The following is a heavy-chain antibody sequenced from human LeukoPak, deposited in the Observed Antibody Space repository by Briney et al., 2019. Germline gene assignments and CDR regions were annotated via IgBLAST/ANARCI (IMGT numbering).Heavy chain of an antibody. J-gene: IGHJ4*02. CDR1: GFSFSRYW. CDR2: INQDVSRV. CDR3: ARLKDDVTKFDY. V-gene: IGHV3-7*01. D-gene: IGHD2-8*01. Sequence: GGSLRLSCSGSGFSFSRYWLAWVRQALGKGLEWVASINQDVSRVHYVDSVKGRFTISRDNAKSSLFLQMTSLRVEDTAVYYCARLKDDVTKFDYWSQGTLVTVSS.